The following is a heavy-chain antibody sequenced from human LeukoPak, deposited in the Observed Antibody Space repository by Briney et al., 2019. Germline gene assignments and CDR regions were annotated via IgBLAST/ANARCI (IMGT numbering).Heavy chain of an antibody. J-gene: IGHJ4*01. CDR2: IRYDGSNK. V-gene: IGHV3-30*02. D-gene: IGHD2-15*01. CDR3: AKAGAVVVVVAKFFDY. CDR1: GLSFNSYG. Sequence: GGSLRLSCAASGLSFNSYGMHWVRQAPGKGLEWVAFIRYDGSNKYYVDSGKGRITISRDNSKNTLYMQMNSLRAEDTAVYYCAKAGAVVVVVAKFFDYWGQGTLVTVSS.